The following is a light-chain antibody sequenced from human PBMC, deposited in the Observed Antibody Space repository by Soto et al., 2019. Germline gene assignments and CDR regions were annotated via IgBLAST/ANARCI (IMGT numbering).Light chain of an antibody. V-gene: IGKV4-1*01. J-gene: IGKJ1*01. CDR1: QSVLYSSINKIY. CDR2: WAS. CDR3: QQYYSTPPT. Sequence: DIVMTQSPDSLAVSLGERATINCKSSQSVLYSSINKIYFAWDQQKPGQPPKLLIYWASTRESGVPDRFSGSGSGTDFTITSSSLAAEDVAVYYCQQYYSTPPTFGQGTKVEIK.